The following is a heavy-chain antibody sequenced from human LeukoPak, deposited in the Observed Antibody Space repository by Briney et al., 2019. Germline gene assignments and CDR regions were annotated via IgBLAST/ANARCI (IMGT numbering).Heavy chain of an antibody. D-gene: IGHD6-13*01. CDR3: ARGHSYSSSFDY. CDR2: INPNSGGT. CDR1: GYTFTGYY. J-gene: IGHJ4*02. Sequence: ASVKVSCKASGYTFTGYYMHWVREAPGQGLEWMGWINPNSGGTNYAQKLQGWVTMTRDTSISTDSMELRRLRPDDTAVYYCARGHSYSSSFDYWGQGTLVTVSS. V-gene: IGHV1-2*04.